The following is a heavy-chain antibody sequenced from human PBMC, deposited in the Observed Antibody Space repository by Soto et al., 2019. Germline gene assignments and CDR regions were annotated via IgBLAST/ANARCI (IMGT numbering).Heavy chain of an antibody. J-gene: IGHJ6*02. CDR3: ARVYSGSYATYYYGMDV. V-gene: IGHV1-69*06. D-gene: IGHD1-26*01. CDR1: GGRFSSYA. CDR2: IIPIFGTA. Sequence: PVKVSWKDCGGRFSSYASSWVRQANGQGLEWMGGIIPIFGTANYAQKFQGRVTITADKSTSTAYMELSSLRSEDTAVYYCARVYSGSYATYYYGMDVWGQGTSVT.